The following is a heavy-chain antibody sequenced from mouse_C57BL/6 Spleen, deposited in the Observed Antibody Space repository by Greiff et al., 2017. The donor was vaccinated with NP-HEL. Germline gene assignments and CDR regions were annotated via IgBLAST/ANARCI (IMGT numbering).Heavy chain of an antibody. V-gene: IGHV5-17*01. CDR3: ARDYDEDAMDY. Sequence: VQLQQSGGGLVKPGGSLKLSCAASGFTFSDYGMHWVRQAPEKGLEWVAYISSGSSTIYYADTVKGRFTISRDNAKNTLFLQMTSLRSEDTAMYYCARDYDEDAMDYWGQGTSVTVSS. D-gene: IGHD2-4*01. CDR2: ISSGSSTI. J-gene: IGHJ4*01. CDR1: GFTFSDYG.